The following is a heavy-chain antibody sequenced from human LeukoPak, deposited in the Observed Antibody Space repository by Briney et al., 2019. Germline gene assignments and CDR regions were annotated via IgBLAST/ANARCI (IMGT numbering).Heavy chain of an antibody. V-gene: IGHV4-59*01. CDR1: GGSFSGYY. CDR2: IYYSGST. D-gene: IGHD3-3*01. CDR3: ARSLTIFGVVSHFDY. Sequence: SETLSLTCAVYGGSFSGYYWSWIRQPPGKGLEWIGYIYYSGSTNYNPSLKSRVTISVDTSKNQFSLKLSSVTAADTAVYYCARSLTIFGVVSHFDYWGQETLVTVSS. J-gene: IGHJ4*02.